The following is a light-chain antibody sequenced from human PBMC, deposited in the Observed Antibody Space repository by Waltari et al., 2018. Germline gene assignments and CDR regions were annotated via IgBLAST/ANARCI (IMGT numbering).Light chain of an antibody. J-gene: IGKJ2*01. V-gene: IGKV3-20*01. CDR3: QQYGSSVLYT. CDR1: QRLTKRY. Sequence: VLTQSPGTLSLSPGTRATLPCRASQRLTKRYFAGYQQKPGQAPRLLIYCASSRAAGILDRFSGSGSGTDVTLTISRLEPEDFAVYYCQQYGSSVLYTFGQGTKLEIK. CDR2: CAS.